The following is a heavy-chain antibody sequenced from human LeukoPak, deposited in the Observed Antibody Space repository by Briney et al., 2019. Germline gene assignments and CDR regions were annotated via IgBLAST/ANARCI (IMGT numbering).Heavy chain of an antibody. J-gene: IGHJ4*02. CDR1: GFTFSSYS. CDR2: INSDGTTT. V-gene: IGHV3-74*01. Sequence: QPGGSLRLSCAASGFTFSSYSMHWVRQAPGKGLVWVSRINSDGTTTNYADSVKGQFTISRDNAKSTLFLQMNSLRAEDTAVHYCTRGSRGYPFDFWGQGTLVTVSS. D-gene: IGHD3-22*01. CDR3: TRGSRGYPFDF.